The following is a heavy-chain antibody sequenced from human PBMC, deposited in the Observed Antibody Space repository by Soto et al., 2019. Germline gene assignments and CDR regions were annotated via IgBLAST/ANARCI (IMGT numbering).Heavy chain of an antibody. Sequence: SEILSLTCTVSGGSISSGGYYWSWIRQHPGKGLEWIGYIYYSGSTYYNPSLKSRVTISLDTSKNQFSLKLSSVTAADTAVYYCARSYSNYRENWFDPWGQGTLVTVSS. V-gene: IGHV4-31*03. J-gene: IGHJ5*02. CDR3: ARSYSNYRENWFDP. D-gene: IGHD4-4*01. CDR1: GGSISSGGYY. CDR2: IYYSGST.